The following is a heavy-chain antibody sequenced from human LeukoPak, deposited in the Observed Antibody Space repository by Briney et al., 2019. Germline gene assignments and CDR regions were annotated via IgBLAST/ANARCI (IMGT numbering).Heavy chain of an antibody. V-gene: IGHV4-61*02. CDR3: ARDKFNYYDSSGYYYYYYYMDV. J-gene: IGHJ6*03. CDR1: GGSISSGSYY. D-gene: IGHD3-22*01. Sequence: SETLSLTCTVSGGSISSGSYYWSWIRQPAGKGLEWIGRIYTSGSTNYNPSLKSRVTISVDTSKNQFSLKLSSVTAADTAVYYCARDKFNYYDSSGYYYYYYYMDVWGKGTTVTVSS. CDR2: IYTSGST.